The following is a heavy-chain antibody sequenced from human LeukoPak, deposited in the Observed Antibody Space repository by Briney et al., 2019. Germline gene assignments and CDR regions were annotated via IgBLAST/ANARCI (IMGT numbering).Heavy chain of an antibody. CDR1: GYTFTSYY. CDR2: INPSGGST. D-gene: IGHD3-16*01. V-gene: IGHV1-46*01. J-gene: IGHJ4*02. CDR3: ARLRLGYPFDY. Sequence: ASVKVSCKASGYTFTSYYMHWVRQAPGQGLEWMGVINPSGGSTGYAQKFQGRVTMTRDMSTNTVYMELSSLRSEDTAVYYCARLRLGYPFDYWGQGTLVTVSS.